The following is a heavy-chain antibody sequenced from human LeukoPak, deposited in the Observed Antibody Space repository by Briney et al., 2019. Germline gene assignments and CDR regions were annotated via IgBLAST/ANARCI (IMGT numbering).Heavy chain of an antibody. CDR2: ISSSSSYI. V-gene: IGHV3-21*01. D-gene: IGHD3-22*01. CDR3: AKDQFTMIVVPPDY. J-gene: IGHJ4*02. Sequence: GGSLRLSCAASGFTFSSYSMNWVRQAPGKGLEWVSSISSSSSYIYYADSVKGRFTISRDNSKNTLYLQMNSLRAEDTAVYYCAKDQFTMIVVPPDYWGQGTLVTVSS. CDR1: GFTFSSYS.